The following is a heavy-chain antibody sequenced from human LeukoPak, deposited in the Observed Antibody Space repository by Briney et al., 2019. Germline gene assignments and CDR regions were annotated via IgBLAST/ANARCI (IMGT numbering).Heavy chain of an antibody. Sequence: SVKVSCKASGGTFSSYAITWVRQAPGQGLEWMGGIIPIFGTANYAQKFQGRVTITADESTSTAYMELSSLRSEDTAVYYCASTAGATLNQEYYFDYWGQGTLVTVSS. J-gene: IGHJ4*02. CDR1: GGTFSSYA. CDR3: ASTAGATLNQEYYFDY. V-gene: IGHV1-69*13. CDR2: IIPIFGTA. D-gene: IGHD1-26*01.